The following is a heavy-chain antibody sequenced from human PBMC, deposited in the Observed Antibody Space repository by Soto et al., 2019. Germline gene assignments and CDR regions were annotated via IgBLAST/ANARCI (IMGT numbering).Heavy chain of an antibody. Sequence: SETLSLTCTVSGGSISSYYWSWIRQPPGKGLEWIGYIYYSGSTNYNPSLKSRVTISVDTSKNQFSLKLSSVTAADTAVYYCARVRGHQLRYFDFWGQGTLVTVSS. V-gene: IGHV4-59*08. D-gene: IGHD2-2*01. CDR3: ARVRGHQLRYFDF. CDR2: IYYSGST. J-gene: IGHJ4*02. CDR1: GGSISSYY.